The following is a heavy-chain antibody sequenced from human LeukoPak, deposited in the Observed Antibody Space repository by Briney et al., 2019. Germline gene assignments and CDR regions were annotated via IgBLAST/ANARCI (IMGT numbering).Heavy chain of an antibody. CDR3: AKEPDIQLWRLYYFDY. D-gene: IGHD5-18*01. Sequence: PGGSLRLSCAASGFTFSSYAMSWVRQAPGKGLEWVSAISGSGGSTYYADSVKGRFTISRDNSKNTLYLQMNSLRVEDTAVYYCAKEPDIQLWRLYYFDYWGQGTLVTVSS. CDR1: GFTFSSYA. J-gene: IGHJ4*02. CDR2: ISGSGGST. V-gene: IGHV3-23*01.